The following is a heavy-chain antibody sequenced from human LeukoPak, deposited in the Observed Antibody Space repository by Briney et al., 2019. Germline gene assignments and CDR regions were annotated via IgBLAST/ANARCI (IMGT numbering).Heavy chain of an antibody. V-gene: IGHV5-51*01. Sequence: GESLKISCKASGYSFTTYWIGWVRQMPGKGLEWMGIISPGDSDTKYSPSFQGQVTISADKSITTAYLQWSSLKASATAIYYCARLGGFLVVPPAWGSDNWFDPWGQGTLVTVSS. D-gene: IGHD3-16*01. CDR1: GYSFTTYW. CDR2: ISPGDSDT. CDR3: ARLGGFLVVPPAWGSDNWFDP. J-gene: IGHJ5*02.